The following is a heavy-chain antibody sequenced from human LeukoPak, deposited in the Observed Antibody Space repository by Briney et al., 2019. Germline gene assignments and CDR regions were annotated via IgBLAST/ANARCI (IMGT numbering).Heavy chain of an antibody. CDR3: ARGGAGTLEAVD. V-gene: IGHV1-8*01. CDR2: MNPNSGDT. CDR1: GYTFTSSD. J-gene: IGHJ4*02. Sequence: ASVKVSCRASGYTFTSSDINWVRQATGQGLEWMGWMNPNSGDTGYARKFQGRVTMTRDTSISTAYMELSSLTSDDTAVYYCARGGAGTLEAVDWGQGTLVTVSS. D-gene: IGHD6-19*01.